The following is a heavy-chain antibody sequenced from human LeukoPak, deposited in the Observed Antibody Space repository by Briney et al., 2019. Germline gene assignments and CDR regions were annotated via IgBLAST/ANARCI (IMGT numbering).Heavy chain of an antibody. CDR2: ISGSGGST. CDR3: QARHGY. V-gene: IGHV3-23*01. CDR1: GFTFSSYA. Sequence: GGSLRLSCAASGFTFSSYAMIWVRQAPGKGLEWVSAISGSGGSTYYADSVKGRFTVSRDDSKNTLYLQMNSLRAADTAVYYCQARHGYWGHGTLVTVSS. D-gene: IGHD6-6*01. J-gene: IGHJ4*01.